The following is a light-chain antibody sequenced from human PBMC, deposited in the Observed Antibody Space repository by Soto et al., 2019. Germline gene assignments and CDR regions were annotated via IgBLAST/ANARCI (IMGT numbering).Light chain of an antibody. Sequence: QSALTQPASVSGSPGQSITISCTGTSSDVGGYNYVSWYQQHPGKAPKLMIYEVSNRPSGVSNRFSGSKSGNTASLTVFGLQAEDEADYYCSSHTSSSTWVFGGGTQLTVL. V-gene: IGLV2-14*01. J-gene: IGLJ7*01. CDR2: EVS. CDR3: SSHTSSSTWV. CDR1: SSDVGGYNY.